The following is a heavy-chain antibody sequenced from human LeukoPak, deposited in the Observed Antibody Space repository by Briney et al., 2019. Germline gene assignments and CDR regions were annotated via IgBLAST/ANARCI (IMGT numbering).Heavy chain of an antibody. CDR2: VYRDESA. CDR3: TRDRGAASGY. CDR1: GFTVSDSY. D-gene: IGHD6-25*01. J-gene: IGHJ4*02. V-gene: IGHV3-53*01. Sequence: PGGSLRLSCAASGFTVSDSYMSWVRQAPGKGLEWVSVVYRDESAYYADSVMGRFTVSRDNSKNTMYLQMNSLRAEDTALYYCTRDRGAASGYWGQGTLVTVSS.